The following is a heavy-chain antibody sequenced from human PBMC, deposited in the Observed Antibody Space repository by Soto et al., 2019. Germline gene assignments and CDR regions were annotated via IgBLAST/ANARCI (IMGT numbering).Heavy chain of an antibody. CDR2: ISLYSDGT. CDR3: ARVVPGAEAWFDP. J-gene: IGHJ5*02. V-gene: IGHV1-18*01. Sequence: ASVKVSCKTSGYTFSNYGITWVRQASGQPLEWLGWISLYSDGTNYAQKFQGRGSMTTDTSTTTAYMELRSLRSDDTAVYYCARVVPGAEAWFDPWGQGTLVTVSS. CDR1: GYTFSNYG. D-gene: IGHD2-2*01.